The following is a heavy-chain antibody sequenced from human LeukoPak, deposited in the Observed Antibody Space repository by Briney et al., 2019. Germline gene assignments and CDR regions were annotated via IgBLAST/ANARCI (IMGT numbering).Heavy chain of an antibody. J-gene: IGHJ4*02. Sequence: SETLSLTCTVSGGSISSYYWSWIRQPPGKGLEWIGYIYFSGSTNYNPSLKSRVTISVDTSKNQFSLKLSSVTAADTAVYYCASIHSGNYYWYFDYWGQGTLVTVSS. CDR2: IYFSGST. V-gene: IGHV4-59*01. CDR1: GGSISSYY. D-gene: IGHD1-26*01. CDR3: ASIHSGNYYWYFDY.